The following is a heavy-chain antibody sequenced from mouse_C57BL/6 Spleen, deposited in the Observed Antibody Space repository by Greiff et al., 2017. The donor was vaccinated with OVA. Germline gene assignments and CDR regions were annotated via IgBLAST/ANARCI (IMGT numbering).Heavy chain of an antibody. J-gene: IGHJ1*03. D-gene: IGHD1-1*01. V-gene: IGHV14-1*01. CDR2: IDPEDGDT. CDR3: TTSGSSRDWYFDV. Sequence: EVQLQQSGAELVKPGASVKLSCTASGFNIKDYYMHWVKQRPEQGLEWIGRIDPEDGDTEYAPKFQGKATMTADTSSNTAYLQLSSLTSEDTAVYYCTTSGSSRDWYFDVWGTGTTVTVSS. CDR1: GFNIKDYY.